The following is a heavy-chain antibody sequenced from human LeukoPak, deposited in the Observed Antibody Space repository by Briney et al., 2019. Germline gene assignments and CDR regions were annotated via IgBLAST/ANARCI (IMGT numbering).Heavy chain of an antibody. CDR2: IYYSGST. V-gene: IGHV4-39*01. D-gene: IGHD3-16*01. CDR3: ARHASYYYYYYMDV. J-gene: IGHJ6*03. Sequence: SETLSPTCTVSGGSISSSSYYWGWIRQPPGKGLEWIGTIYYSGSTYYNPSLKSRVTISVDTSKNQFSLKLSSVTAADTAVYYCARHASYYYYYYMDVWGKGTTVTISS. CDR1: GGSISSSSYY.